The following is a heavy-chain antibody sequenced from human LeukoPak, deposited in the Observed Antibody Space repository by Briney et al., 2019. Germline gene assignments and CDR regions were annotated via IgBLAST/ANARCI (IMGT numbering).Heavy chain of an antibody. Sequence: SETLSLTCTVSGGSISSYYWSWIRQPPGKGLEWIGYIYYSGSTNYNPSLKSRVTISVDTSKNQFSLKLSSVTAADTAVYYCARDRFGVVPAGIWYFDLWGRGTLVTVSS. V-gene: IGHV4-59*01. CDR3: ARDRFGVVPAGIWYFDL. D-gene: IGHD2-2*01. CDR1: GGSISSYY. J-gene: IGHJ2*01. CDR2: IYYSGST.